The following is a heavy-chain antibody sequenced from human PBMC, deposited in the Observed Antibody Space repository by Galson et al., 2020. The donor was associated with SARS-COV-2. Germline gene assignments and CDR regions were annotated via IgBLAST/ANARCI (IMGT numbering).Heavy chain of an antibody. D-gene: IGHD3-10*01. CDR3: ARDRVVRGATDDL. Sequence: GESLKISCAASGFTLTIYAMHWVRQAPGKGLEWVAVISYDGSDIYYADSVKGRFTISRNNSKNTVYLQMNSLRSNDTAVYYCARDRVVRGATDDLWGQGTLVTVSS. J-gene: IGHJ5*02. V-gene: IGHV3-30*03. CDR1: GFTLTIYA. CDR2: ISYDGSDI.